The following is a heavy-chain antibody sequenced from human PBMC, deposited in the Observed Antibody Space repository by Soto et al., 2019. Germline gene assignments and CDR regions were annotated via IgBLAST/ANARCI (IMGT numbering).Heavy chain of an antibody. CDR3: TTVSVRTHYDFWSDTDY. CDR2: IKSKTDGGTT. CDR1: GFTFSNAW. Sequence: EVQLVESGGGLVKPGGSLRLSCAASGFTFSNAWMSWVRQAPGKGLEWVGRIKSKTDGGTTDYAAPVKGRFTISRDDSKNTLYLQMNSLKTEDTAVYYCTTVSVRTHYDFWSDTDYWGQGTLVTVSS. J-gene: IGHJ4*02. V-gene: IGHV3-15*01. D-gene: IGHD3-3*01.